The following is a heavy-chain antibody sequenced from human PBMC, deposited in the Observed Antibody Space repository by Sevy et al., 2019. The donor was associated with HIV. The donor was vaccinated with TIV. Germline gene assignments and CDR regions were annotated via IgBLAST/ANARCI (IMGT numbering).Heavy chain of an antibody. Sequence: SETLSLTCAVSGYSIRSGYYWGWIRQSPGKGLEWIGSIHESGRTFYNPSLESRVTMSVDTSKNQFSLQVNSVTAADTAVYYCARLRDILVIPAGGYFDYWGQGTLVTVSS. V-gene: IGHV4-38-2*01. J-gene: IGHJ4*02. CDR3: ARLRDILVIPAGGYFDY. D-gene: IGHD2-2*01. CDR2: IHESGRT. CDR1: GYSIRSGYY.